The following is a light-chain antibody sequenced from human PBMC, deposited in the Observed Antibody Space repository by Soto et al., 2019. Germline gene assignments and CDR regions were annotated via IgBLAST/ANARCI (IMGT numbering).Light chain of an antibody. Sequence: QSVLTQPPSASGTPGQRVTISCSGSSSNIGSNTVNWYQQLPGTAPKLLIYSNNQRPSGVPDRFSGSKSGTSASLAISGLQYEDEADYYCAAWEDSLNGWVFGGGTTLTVL. CDR3: AAWEDSLNGWV. V-gene: IGLV1-44*01. CDR1: SSNIGSNT. CDR2: SNN. J-gene: IGLJ3*02.